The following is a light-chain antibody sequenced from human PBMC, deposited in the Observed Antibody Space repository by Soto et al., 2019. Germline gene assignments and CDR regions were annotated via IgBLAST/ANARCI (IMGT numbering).Light chain of an antibody. CDR1: QKISSN. J-gene: IGKJ1*01. CDR3: QQYNNWPPWT. Sequence: EIVMTQSPATLSVSLGERVTLSCRASQKISSNLAWYQQKHGQAPRLLIYGASTRNTGIPTRFSGSGSGTEFTLTISSLQSEDFAVYFCQQYNNWPPWTFGHGTKVEIK. V-gene: IGKV3-15*01. CDR2: GAS.